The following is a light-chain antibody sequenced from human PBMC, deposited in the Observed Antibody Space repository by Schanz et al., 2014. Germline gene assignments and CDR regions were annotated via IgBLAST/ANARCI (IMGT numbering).Light chain of an antibody. Sequence: EIVLTQSPATLSLSPGERATLSCRASQSVYTSLAWYQQKPGQAPRLLIYGASSRANGIPDRFSGSGSGTDFTLAISRLEPEDFAVYYCQQYGTSPWTFGQGTKVEIK. V-gene: IGKV3-20*01. CDR1: QSVYTS. J-gene: IGKJ1*01. CDR2: GAS. CDR3: QQYGTSPWT.